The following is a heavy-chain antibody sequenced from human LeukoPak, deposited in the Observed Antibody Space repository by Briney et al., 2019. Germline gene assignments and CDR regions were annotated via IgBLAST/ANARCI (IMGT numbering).Heavy chain of an antibody. J-gene: IGHJ5*02. CDR3: AREGNRAQGGLDP. CDR2: IYYSGST. CDR1: GGSISSYY. D-gene: IGHD1-14*01. Sequence: SETLSLTCTVSGGSISSYYWSWIRQPPGKGLEWIGYIYYSGSTNYNPSLKSRVTISLDTSKNQFSLNLKSVTAADTAVYYCAREGNRAQGGLDPWGQGIQVTVSS. V-gene: IGHV4-59*12.